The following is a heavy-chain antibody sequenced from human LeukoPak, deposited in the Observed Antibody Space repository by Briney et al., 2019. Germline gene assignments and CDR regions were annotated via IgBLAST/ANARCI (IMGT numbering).Heavy chain of an antibody. CDR1: GYTFTSYG. D-gene: IGHD6-19*01. J-gene: IGHJ1*01. V-gene: IGHV1-18*01. CDR2: ISAYNGNT. CDR3: ARAPAVAGTLYFQH. Sequence: GASVKVSCKASGYTFTSYGISWVRQAPGQGLEWMGWISAYNGNTNYAQKLQGRVTMTTDTSTSTAYMELRSLRSDDTAVYYCARAPAVAGTLYFQHWGQGTLVTVSS.